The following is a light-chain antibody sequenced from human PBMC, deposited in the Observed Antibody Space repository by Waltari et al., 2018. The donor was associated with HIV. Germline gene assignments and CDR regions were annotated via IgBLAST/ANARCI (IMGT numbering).Light chain of an antibody. CDR3: GTWDSSLSAVV. CDR1: SSNIGNNY. V-gene: IGLV1-51*01. Sequence: QSVLTQPPSVSAAPGQKVTISCSGSSSNIGNNYVSWYQQLPGTAPKLLIYGNNKRPSGIPDRYSGSKSGTSATLGITGLQTGDEADDYCGTWDSSLSAVVFGGGTKLTVL. J-gene: IGLJ2*01. CDR2: GNN.